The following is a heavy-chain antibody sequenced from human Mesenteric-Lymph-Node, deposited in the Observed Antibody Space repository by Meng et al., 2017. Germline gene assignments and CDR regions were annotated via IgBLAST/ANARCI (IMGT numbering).Heavy chain of an antibody. J-gene: IGHJ4*02. CDR3: SRQTASWAHFDY. V-gene: IGHV6-1*01. Sequence: QAPMQQSGPRLLEPSQTLSLTWAISGGSVSSNSPTWNWIRQSPSRGLEWLGRTYYRSKWYNDYAVSVKSRISINPDTSKNQFSLQLNSVTPEDTAVYYCSRQTASWAHFDYWGQGALVTVSS. CDR2: TYYRSKWYN. D-gene: IGHD2-21*02. CDR1: GGSVSSNSPT.